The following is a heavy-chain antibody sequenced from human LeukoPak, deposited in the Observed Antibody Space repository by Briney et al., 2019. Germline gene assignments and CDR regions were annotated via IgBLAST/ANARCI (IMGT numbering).Heavy chain of an antibody. V-gene: IGHV1-2*06. Sequence: ASVKVSCKASGYTFTSYYMHWVRQAPGQGLEWMGRINPNSGGTNYAQKFQGRVTMTRDTSISTAYMELSRLRSDDTAVYYCARALNSRITMTIDPWGQGTLVTVSS. CDR2: INPNSGGT. CDR3: ARALNSRITMTIDP. J-gene: IGHJ5*02. CDR1: GYTFTSYY. D-gene: IGHD3-22*01.